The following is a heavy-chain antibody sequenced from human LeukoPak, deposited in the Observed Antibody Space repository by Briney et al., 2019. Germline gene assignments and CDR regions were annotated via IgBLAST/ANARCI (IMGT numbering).Heavy chain of an antibody. CDR2: IYYSGST. V-gene: IGHV4-59*01. Sequence: SETLSLTCTVSGGSISSYCWSWIRQPPGKGLEWIGYIYYSGSTNYNPSLKSRVTISVDTSKNQFSLKLSSVTAADTAVYYCARGLSTGYSYGVLYYFDYWGQGTLVTVSS. J-gene: IGHJ4*02. D-gene: IGHD5-18*01. CDR1: GGSISSYC. CDR3: ARGLSTGYSYGVLYYFDY.